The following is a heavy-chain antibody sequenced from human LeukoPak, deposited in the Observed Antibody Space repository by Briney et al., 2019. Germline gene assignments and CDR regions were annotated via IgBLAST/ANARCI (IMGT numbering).Heavy chain of an antibody. CDR1: GGSISTYY. J-gene: IGHJ3*02. Sequence: SETLSLTCTVSGGSISTYYWSWIRQPPGRGLEWIGYVFYSGNTRYNPSLKSRVSISIDTSKNQFSLKLSSVTAADTAVYYCARDSGYDSDAFAIWGQGTVVTVSS. D-gene: IGHD5-12*01. CDR3: ARDSGYDSDAFAI. CDR2: VFYSGNT. V-gene: IGHV4-59*01.